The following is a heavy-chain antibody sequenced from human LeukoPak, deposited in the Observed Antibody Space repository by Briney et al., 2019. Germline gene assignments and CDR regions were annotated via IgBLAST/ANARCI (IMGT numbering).Heavy chain of an antibody. D-gene: IGHD5-12*01. Sequence: SQTLSLTCTVSGGAISGGQFWTWIRQRPGKGLEWIGYIYHSGSTYYNPSLKSRLTISIDTSENQFSLKLSSVTAADTAVYYCARATSGYESFFDYWGQGTLVLVSS. J-gene: IGHJ4*02. CDR2: IYHSGST. CDR1: GGAISGGQF. CDR3: ARATSGYESFFDY. V-gene: IGHV4-31*03.